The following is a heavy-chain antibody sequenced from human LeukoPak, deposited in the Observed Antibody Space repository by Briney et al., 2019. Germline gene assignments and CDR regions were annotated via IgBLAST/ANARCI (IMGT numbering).Heavy chain of an antibody. CDR1: GDSVTGYY. CDR2: IYKIGTT. Sequence: SETLSLTCTVFGDSVTGYYLNWVRQPPGKGLEWIRHIYKIGTTNYNPSLKSRLTISADTSKNQFSLKLRSVTAADTAVYYCVIGVGWQPDYWGQGALVIVSS. V-gene: IGHV4-59*02. J-gene: IGHJ4*02. CDR3: VIGVGWQPDY. D-gene: IGHD2-15*01.